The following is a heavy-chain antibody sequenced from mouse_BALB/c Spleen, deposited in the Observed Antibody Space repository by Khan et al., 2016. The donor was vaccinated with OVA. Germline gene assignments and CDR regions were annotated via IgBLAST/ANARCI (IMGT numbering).Heavy chain of an antibody. CDR3: AREGAYYRSDGWFSY. V-gene: IGHV1-4*01. CDR1: GYTFTTYT. D-gene: IGHD2-14*01. Sequence: QVQLQQPGAELARPGASVKMSCKASGYTFTTYTMHWVKQRPGQGLEWIGYINPSNGYTNYNQKFKDKSTLTADKSSSTAYMQLSSLTSDYSAVXYCAREGAYYRSDGWFSYWGQGTLVTVSA. CDR2: INPSNGYT. J-gene: IGHJ3*01.